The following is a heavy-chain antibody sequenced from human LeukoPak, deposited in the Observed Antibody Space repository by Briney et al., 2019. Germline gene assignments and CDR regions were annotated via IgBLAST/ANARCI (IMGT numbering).Heavy chain of an antibody. V-gene: IGHV4-4*02. CDR2: IYHSGTT. J-gene: IGHJ3*02. Sequence: PSGTLSLTCAVSGGSISSSNWWSWVRQPPGKGLEWIGEIYHSGTTSYNPSLKSRVNISVDKSKNQFSLKLTSVTAADTAVYYCARNRAYYYDSGGYYFDAFDIWGQGTMVTVSS. CDR1: GGSISSSNW. CDR3: ARNRAYYYDSGGYYFDAFDI. D-gene: IGHD3-22*01.